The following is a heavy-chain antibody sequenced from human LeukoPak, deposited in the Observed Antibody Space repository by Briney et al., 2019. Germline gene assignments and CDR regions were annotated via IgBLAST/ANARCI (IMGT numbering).Heavy chain of an antibody. V-gene: IGHV1-69*06. CDR3: ARERPYSSGWYAY. CDR1: GGTLSSYA. Sequence: ASVKVSCKASGGTLSSYAISWVRQAPGQGLEWMGGIIPIFGTANYAQKFQGRVTITADKSTSTAYMELSSLRSEDTAVYYCARERPYSSGWYAYWGQGTLVTVSS. CDR2: IIPIFGTA. D-gene: IGHD6-19*01. J-gene: IGHJ4*02.